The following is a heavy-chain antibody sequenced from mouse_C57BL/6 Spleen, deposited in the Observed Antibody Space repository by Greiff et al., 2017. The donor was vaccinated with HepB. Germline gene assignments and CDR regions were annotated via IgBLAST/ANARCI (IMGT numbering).Heavy chain of an antibody. Sequence: EVKLVESGGDLVKPGGSLKLSCAASGFTFSSYGMSWVRQTPDKRLEWVATISSGGSYTYYPDSVKGRFTISRDNAKNTLYLQMSSLKSEDTAMYYCARPFITTVNWYFDVWGTGTTVTVSS. CDR3: ARPFITTVNWYFDV. CDR2: ISSGGSYT. V-gene: IGHV5-6*02. D-gene: IGHD1-1*01. J-gene: IGHJ1*03. CDR1: GFTFSSYG.